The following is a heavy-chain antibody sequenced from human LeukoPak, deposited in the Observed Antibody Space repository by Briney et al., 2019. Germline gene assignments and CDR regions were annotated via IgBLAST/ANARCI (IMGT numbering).Heavy chain of an antibody. CDR3: YSWNDAFDI. CDR1: GGSFSGYY. CDR2: INHSGST. V-gene: IGHV4-34*01. J-gene: IGHJ3*02. Sequence: SETLSLTCAVYGGSFSGYYWSWIRQPPGKGLEWIGAINHSGSTNYNPSLKRRVTISVDTSKNQFSLKLSSVTAADTDVYYCYSWNDAFDIWGQGTMVTVSS. D-gene: IGHD1-1*01.